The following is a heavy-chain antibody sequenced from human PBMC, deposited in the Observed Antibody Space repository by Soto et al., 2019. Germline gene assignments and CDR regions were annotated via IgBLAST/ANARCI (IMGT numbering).Heavy chain of an antibody. J-gene: IGHJ5*01. CDR1: GGSFSGYY. V-gene: IGHV4-34*01. CDR2: INHSGST. D-gene: IGHD3-3*01. Sequence: QAQLQQWGAGLLKPSETLSLTCAVYGGSFSGYYWSWIRQPPGKGLEWIGEINHSGSTNYNPSLKSRVTISADRSKTQFSLQLSSVTAADTAMYYCASLPITIFGAIWGYGFDSLGQGTLVTVSS. CDR3: ASLPITIFGAIWGYGFDS.